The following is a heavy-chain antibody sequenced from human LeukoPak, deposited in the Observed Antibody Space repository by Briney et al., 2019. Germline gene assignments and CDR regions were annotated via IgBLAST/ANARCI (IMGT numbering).Heavy chain of an antibody. D-gene: IGHD3-10*01. V-gene: IGHV4-4*07. J-gene: IGHJ6*03. CDR1: GGSLSLYY. CDR3: ARESSGTYYGPLGYMDV. Sequence: KSSETLSLTCTVAGGSLSLYYWNWIRQPAGKGLEWIGRTFTSGITNHNPSLKSRVTMSVNTTKSQYSLNLSSVTAADTAVYYCARESSGTYYGPLGYMDVWGKGTTVTVTS. CDR2: TFTSGIT.